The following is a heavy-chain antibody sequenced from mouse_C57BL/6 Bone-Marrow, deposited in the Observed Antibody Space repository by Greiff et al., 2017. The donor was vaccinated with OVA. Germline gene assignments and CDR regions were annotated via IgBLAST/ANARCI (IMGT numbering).Heavy chain of an antibody. J-gene: IGHJ3*01. CDR1: GYTFTSYW. V-gene: IGHV1-69*01. CDR3: ATGGAPFAY. CDR2: IDPSDSYT. Sequence: QVQLQQPGAELVMPGASVKLSCKASGYTFTSYWMHWVKQWPGQGLEWIGEIDPSDSYTNSNHKFKGKSTLTVDKSSSTANMQLSSLTSEDSAFYYCATGGAPFAYWGQGTLVTVAA.